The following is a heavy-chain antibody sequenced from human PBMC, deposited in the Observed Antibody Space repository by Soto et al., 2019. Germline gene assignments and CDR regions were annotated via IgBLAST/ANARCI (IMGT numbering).Heavy chain of an antibody. Sequence: SETLSLTCTFSVASVISGTHYLSFFRQPLWKGLEWIVCVYYIVRTYYNPSLKSRVSIYIDTSKNQFSVKLTSMTDADTAIYFFERQKLEFWNWLEYWGKGTMLNVSS. V-gene: IGHV4-39*01. CDR3: ERQKLEFWNWLEY. J-gene: IGHJ5*01. CDR1: VASVISGTHY. D-gene: IGHD1-1*01. CDR2: VYYIVRT.